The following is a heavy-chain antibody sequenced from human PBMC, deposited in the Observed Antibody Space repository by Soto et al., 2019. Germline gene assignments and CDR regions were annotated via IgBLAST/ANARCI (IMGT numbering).Heavy chain of an antibody. D-gene: IGHD3-10*01. V-gene: IGHV3-23*01. CDR1: GFVFSSYA. Sequence: EVQLLESGGGLVQPGGSLRLSCAVSGFVFSSYAMSWVRQAPGKGLAWVSGISTSGDTTSYADSVKGRFTISRDNPKNTLDLQMNSLRVEDTAIYFCVKGGTLLRRGWIDPWGQGTLVTVSS. CDR2: ISTSGDTT. CDR3: VKGGTLLRRGWIDP. J-gene: IGHJ5*02.